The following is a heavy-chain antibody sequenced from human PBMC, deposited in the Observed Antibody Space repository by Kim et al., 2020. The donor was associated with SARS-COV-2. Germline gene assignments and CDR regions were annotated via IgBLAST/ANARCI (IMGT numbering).Heavy chain of an antibody. CDR2: IDHSGST. CDR1: GGSFSGYS. CDR3: ARGRAGVVPAPVLGLGPYYEYYIMDV. D-gene: IGHD3-3*01. Sequence: SETLSLTCAVYGGSFSGYSWTWIRQPPGKGLEWIGEIDHSGSTNYNPSLQSRVSISTDTSTNQFSLRLRSVTAADTAVYYCARGRAGVVPAPVLGLGPYYEYYIMDVWGRGTTVTVSS. V-gene: IGHV4-34*01. J-gene: IGHJ6*02.